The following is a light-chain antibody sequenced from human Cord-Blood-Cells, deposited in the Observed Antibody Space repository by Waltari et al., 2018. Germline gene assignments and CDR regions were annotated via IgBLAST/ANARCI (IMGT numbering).Light chain of an antibody. CDR1: QSISSY. Sequence: DIQMTQSPSSLSASVGYRVTITCRASQSISSYLNWYQQKPGKAPKLLTYAASSLQSGVPSRFSGSGSETDFTLTISSLQPEDFATYYCQQSYSTPITFGQGTRLEIK. J-gene: IGKJ5*01. V-gene: IGKV1-39*01. CDR2: AAS. CDR3: QQSYSTPIT.